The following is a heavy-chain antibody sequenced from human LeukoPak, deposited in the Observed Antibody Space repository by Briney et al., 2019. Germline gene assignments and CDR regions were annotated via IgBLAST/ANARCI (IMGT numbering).Heavy chain of an antibody. D-gene: IGHD2-2*02. CDR3: ARAIVVVPAAIGDYFDY. CDR2: INHSGST. V-gene: IGHV4-34*01. Sequence: GSLRLSCTASGFTFGDYAMSWVRQPPGKGLEWIGEINHSGSTNYNPSLKSRVTISVDTSKNQFSLKLSSVTAADTAVYYCARAIVVVPAAIGDYFDYWGQGTLVTVSS. CDR1: GFTFGDYA. J-gene: IGHJ4*02.